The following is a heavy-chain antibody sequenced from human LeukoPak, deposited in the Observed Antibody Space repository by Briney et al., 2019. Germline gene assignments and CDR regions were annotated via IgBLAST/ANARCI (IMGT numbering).Heavy chain of an antibody. J-gene: IGHJ6*03. CDR2: IYYSGST. CDR1: GGSISSSSYY. D-gene: IGHD3-10*01. Sequence: YPSETLSLTCTVSGGSISSSSYYWGWIRQPPGKGLEWIGSIYYSGSTYYNPSLKSRVTISVDTSKNQFSLKLSSVTAADTAVYYCARNYKGLLWFGELLDYYYYMDVWGKGTTVTVSS. CDR3: ARNYKGLLWFGELLDYYYYMDV. V-gene: IGHV4-39*07.